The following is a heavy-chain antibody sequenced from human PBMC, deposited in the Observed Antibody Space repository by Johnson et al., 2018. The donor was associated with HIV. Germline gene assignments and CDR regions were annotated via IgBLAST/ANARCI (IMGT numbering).Heavy chain of an antibody. CDR3: AKDQGSSSWTNDAFEI. CDR2: MWYDGSNK. CDR1: GFTFSTYG. V-gene: IGHV3-33*06. D-gene: IGHD6-13*01. Sequence: QVQLVESGGGVVQPGRSLRLSCAASGFTFSTYGMHWVRQAPGKGLEWVAVMWYDGSNKYYADYVKGRFTISRDNSKNTLYLQMNSLRAEDTAVYYCAKDQGSSSWTNDAFEIWGQGTMVTVSS. J-gene: IGHJ3*02.